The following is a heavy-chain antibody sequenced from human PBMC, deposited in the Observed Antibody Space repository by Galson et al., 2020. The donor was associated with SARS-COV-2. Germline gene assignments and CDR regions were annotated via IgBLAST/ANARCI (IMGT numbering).Heavy chain of an antibody. V-gene: IGHV3-30-3*01. CDR3: ARDQDDYVWGSYRSFDY. J-gene: IGHJ4*02. Sequence: GGSLRLSCAASGFTFSSYAMHWVRQAPGKGLEWVAAITYGGSNTYYADSVKGRFTISRDNSKNTLYLQMNSLRAEDTAVYYCARDQDDYVWGSYRSFDYWGQGTLVTVSS. CDR1: GFTFSSYA. CDR2: ITYGGSNT. D-gene: IGHD3-16*02.